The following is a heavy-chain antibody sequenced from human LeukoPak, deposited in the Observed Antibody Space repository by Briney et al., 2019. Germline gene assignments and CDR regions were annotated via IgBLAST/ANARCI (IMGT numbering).Heavy chain of an antibody. CDR1: GITGSPFSSHW. CDR2: INDDGTTT. V-gene: IGHV3-74*03. CDR3: ATDRWNVMDV. J-gene: IGHJ6*02. D-gene: IGHD5-24*01. Sequence: PGGSLRLSCAASGITGSPFSSHWLHWVRQAPGKGLMWVAHINDDGTTTAYADSVEGRFTISRDNAKTTLFLQMDSLRAEDTALYYCATDRWNVMDVWGQGTTVTVSS.